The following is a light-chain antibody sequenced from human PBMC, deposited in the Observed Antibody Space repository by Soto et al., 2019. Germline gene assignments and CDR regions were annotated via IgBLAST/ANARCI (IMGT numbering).Light chain of an antibody. CDR1: QSVNSN. V-gene: IGKV3D-15*01. Sequence: EIVMTQYPATLSVSPGERATLSCRASQSVNSNYLAWYQQKPGQAPRLLIYGISKRSTDIPDRFSGSGSGTECTLTISSLQPEDLATYYCLRHGQWPITFGQGTRREIK. CDR3: LRHGQWPIT. CDR2: GIS. J-gene: IGKJ5*01.